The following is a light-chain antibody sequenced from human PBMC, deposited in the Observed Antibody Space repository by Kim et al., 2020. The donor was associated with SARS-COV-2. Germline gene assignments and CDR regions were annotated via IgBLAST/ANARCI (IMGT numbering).Light chain of an antibody. Sequence: AAVGDRGTITCRASQSISSWLAWYQQKPGKAPKILIYKASSLESGVPSRLSGSGSGTEFTITISSLQPDDFATYYCQQYNSYSPYTFGQGTKLEIK. CDR2: KAS. CDR1: QSISSW. J-gene: IGKJ2*01. V-gene: IGKV1-5*03. CDR3: QQYNSYSPYT.